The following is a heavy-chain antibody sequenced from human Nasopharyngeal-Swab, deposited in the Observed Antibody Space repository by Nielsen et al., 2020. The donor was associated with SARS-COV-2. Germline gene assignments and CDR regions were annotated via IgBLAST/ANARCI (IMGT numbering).Heavy chain of an antibody. CDR3: ARDPTLAVVTETTYYYYGMDV. J-gene: IGHJ6*02. V-gene: IGHV1-69*04. CDR1: GGSFISYA. D-gene: IGHD4-23*01. CDR2: IIPILGIA. Sequence: SVNVSCKASGGSFISYAISWVRQAPGQGLEWMGRIIPILGIANYAQKFQGRVTITAEKSTSTAYMELSSLRSEDTAVYYCARDPTLAVVTETTYYYYGMDVWGQGTTVTVSS.